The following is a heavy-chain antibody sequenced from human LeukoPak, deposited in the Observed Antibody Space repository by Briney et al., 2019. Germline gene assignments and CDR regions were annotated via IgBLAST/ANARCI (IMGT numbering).Heavy chain of an antibody. CDR3: ARDGHYDILTGYFQA. D-gene: IGHD3-9*01. Sequence: GGSLRLSCAASGFTFSDYYMSWIRQAPGKGLEWVSYITSSSSTIYYADSVKGRFTISRDNAKNSLYLQMNSLRAEDTAVYYCARDGHYDILTGYFQAWGQGTLVTVSS. V-gene: IGHV3-11*01. CDR1: GFTFSDYY. CDR2: ITSSSSTI. J-gene: IGHJ1*01.